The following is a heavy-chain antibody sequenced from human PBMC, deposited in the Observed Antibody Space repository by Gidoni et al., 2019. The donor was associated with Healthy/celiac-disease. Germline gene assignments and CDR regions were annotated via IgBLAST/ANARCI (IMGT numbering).Heavy chain of an antibody. CDR2: INHSGST. CDR1: GGSFSGYY. J-gene: IGHJ3*02. V-gene: IGHV4-34*01. Sequence: QVQLQQWGAGLLKPSETLSLTCAVYGGSFSGYYWSWIRQPPGKGLEWIGEINHSGSTNYNPSLKSRVTISVDTSKNQFSLKLSSVTAADTAVYYCARGPGITIFGVVTGRTFDIWGQGTMVTVSS. D-gene: IGHD3-3*01. CDR3: ARGPGITIFGVVTGRTFDI.